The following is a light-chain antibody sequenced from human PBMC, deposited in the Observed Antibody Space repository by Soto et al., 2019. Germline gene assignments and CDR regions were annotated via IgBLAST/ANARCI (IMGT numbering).Light chain of an antibody. J-gene: IGKJ1*01. CDR2: DAS. CDR1: QSVSSY. V-gene: IGKV3-11*01. CDR3: QQRSNWPSIT. Sequence: EIVLTQSPATLSLSPGARAPLSCRASQSVSSYLAWYQQQPGQAPRLLIYDASNRATGIPARFSGSGSGTDFTLTISSLEPEDFAVYYCQQRSNWPSITFGQGTKVDIK.